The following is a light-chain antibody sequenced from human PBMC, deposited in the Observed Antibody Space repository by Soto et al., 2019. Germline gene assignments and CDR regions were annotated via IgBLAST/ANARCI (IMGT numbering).Light chain of an antibody. Sequence: QSVLTQPPSVSGAPGQRVTISCTGSSSNIGAGYDLPWYQQLPGTAPKLLLYGNSNRPSGVPDRFSGSKSGTSASLAITGLQYEDEADYYCQSYDSSLSGSLFGGVTKLTVL. CDR1: SSNIGAGYD. CDR3: QSYDSSLSGSL. J-gene: IGLJ2*01. V-gene: IGLV1-40*01. CDR2: GNS.